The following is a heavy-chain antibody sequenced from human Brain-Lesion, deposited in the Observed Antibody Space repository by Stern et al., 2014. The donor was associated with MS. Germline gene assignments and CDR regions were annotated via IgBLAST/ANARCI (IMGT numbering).Heavy chain of an antibody. V-gene: IGHV4-61*02. CDR2: MYGSGTN. CDR3: ARETGGYTYGDTDFFDF. J-gene: IGHJ4*02. CDR1: GGSISSGSYY. D-gene: IGHD5-18*01. Sequence: VQLAESGPGLVKPSQTLSLTCTVSGGSISSGSYYWNWIRQPAGKGLEWIGRMYGSGTNNSPPPHKIAVTISGDTPKTQFPLRVFSVTAADTAVYYCARETGGYTYGDTDFFDFWGQGALVTVSS.